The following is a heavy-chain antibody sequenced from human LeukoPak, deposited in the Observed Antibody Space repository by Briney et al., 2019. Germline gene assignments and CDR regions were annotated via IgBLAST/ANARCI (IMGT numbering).Heavy chain of an antibody. V-gene: IGHV1-2*02. CDR3: ARAYYYDSSGYSEGFDY. CDR2: INPNSGGT. CDR1: GYTFTGYY. J-gene: IGHJ4*02. D-gene: IGHD3-22*01. Sequence: ASVKVSCKASGYTFTGYYMHWVRQAPGQGLEWMGWINPNSGGTNYAQKFQGRVTMTRDTSISTAYMELSRLRSDDTAVYYCARAYYYDSSGYSEGFDYWGQGTLVTVSS.